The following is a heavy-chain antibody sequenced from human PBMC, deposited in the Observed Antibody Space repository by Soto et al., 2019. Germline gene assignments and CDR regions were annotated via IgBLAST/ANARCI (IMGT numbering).Heavy chain of an antibody. Sequence: GGSLRLSCAASGFTFSSYGMHWVRQAPGKGLEWVAVIWYDGSNKYYADSVKGRFTISRDNSKNTLYLQMNSLRAEDTAVYYCARDRYRYCSGGSCYFSWFDPWGQGTLVTVSS. V-gene: IGHV3-33*01. CDR3: ARDRYRYCSGGSCYFSWFDP. CDR1: GFTFSSYG. J-gene: IGHJ5*02. D-gene: IGHD2-15*01. CDR2: IWYDGSNK.